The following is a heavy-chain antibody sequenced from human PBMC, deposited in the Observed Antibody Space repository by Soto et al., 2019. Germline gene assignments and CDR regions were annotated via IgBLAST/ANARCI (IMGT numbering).Heavy chain of an antibody. Sequence: TGGSLRLSCAASGFTFSNAWMNWVRQAPGKGLEWVGRIKSKTDGGTTDYAAPVKGRFTISRDDSKNTLYLQMNSLKTEDTAVYYCSGYFRSSGYYFGYWGQGTLVTVSS. CDR3: SGYFRSSGYYFGY. CDR1: GFTFSNAW. J-gene: IGHJ4*02. V-gene: IGHV3-15*07. D-gene: IGHD3-22*01. CDR2: IKSKTDGGTT.